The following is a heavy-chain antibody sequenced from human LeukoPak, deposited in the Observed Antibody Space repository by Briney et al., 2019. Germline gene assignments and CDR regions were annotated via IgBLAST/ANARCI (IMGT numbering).Heavy chain of an antibody. D-gene: IGHD3-3*01. J-gene: IGHJ3*02. CDR1: GGSISSYY. CDR2: IYTSGST. Sequence: SETLSLTCTVSGGSISSYYWSWIRQPAGKGLEWIGRIYTSGSTNYNPSLKSRVTMSVDTSKNQFSLKLSSVTAADTAVYYCARDPRDFWSGYYAFDIWGQGTMVIVSS. V-gene: IGHV4-4*07. CDR3: ARDPRDFWSGYYAFDI.